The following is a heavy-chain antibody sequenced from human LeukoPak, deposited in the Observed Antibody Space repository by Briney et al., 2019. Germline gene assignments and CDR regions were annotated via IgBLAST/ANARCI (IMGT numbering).Heavy chain of an antibody. CDR2: ISGSGGKT. D-gene: IGHD1-26*01. V-gene: IGHV3-23*01. Sequence: GGSLRLSCAASGLTFSSNAMTWVRQAPGKGREWVSGISGSGGKTYYADSVKGRFTISRDNSKNTLFLQRNSPRAKAADVYDCAKDLVAGATPGEAFDMWGQGTMVTVSS. CDR3: AKDLVAGATPGEAFDM. CDR1: GLTFSSNA. J-gene: IGHJ3*02.